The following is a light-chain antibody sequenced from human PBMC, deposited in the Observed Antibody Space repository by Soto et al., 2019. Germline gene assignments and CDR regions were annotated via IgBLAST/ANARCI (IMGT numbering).Light chain of an antibody. CDR2: GAS. V-gene: IGKV3-20*01. CDR1: QSVSTY. Sequence: IVLTPSPSTLALSPGARATLSCRASQSVSTYLAWHQQKPGQTPRLLVYGASSRATGIPDRFSGSGSGTDFTLTIGRLEPEDFAVYYCQQHGSSPITFGQGTRLEN. CDR3: QQHGSSPIT. J-gene: IGKJ5*01.